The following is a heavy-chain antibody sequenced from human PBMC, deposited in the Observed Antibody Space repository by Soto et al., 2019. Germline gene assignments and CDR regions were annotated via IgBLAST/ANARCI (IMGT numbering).Heavy chain of an antibody. CDR1: GYTFSSYS. CDR2: ISSSSSYI. Sequence: EVQLVESGGGLVKPGGSLRLSCAASGYTFSSYSMNWVRQAPGKGLEWVSSISSSSSYIYYADSVKGRFTISRDNAKNSLYLQMNSLRAEDTAVYYCARAAGTTPGYWGQGTLVTVSS. V-gene: IGHV3-21*01. J-gene: IGHJ4*02. CDR3: ARAAGTTPGY. D-gene: IGHD1-7*01.